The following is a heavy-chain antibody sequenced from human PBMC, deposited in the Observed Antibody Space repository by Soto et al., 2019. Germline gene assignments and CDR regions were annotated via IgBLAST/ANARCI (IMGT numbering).Heavy chain of an antibody. CDR2: ISPYSGYA. CDR3: AREASVLIPAAQPSRFDS. D-gene: IGHD2-2*01. Sequence: ASVKVSCKGFGYSFMKYGINWVRQAPGQGLEWVGWISPYSGYAHSAQKFHGRLTLTTDTAASTAYMELRILRSADTALYYCAREASVLIPAAQPSRFDSWGQGTLVTVSS. J-gene: IGHJ4*02. V-gene: IGHV1-18*01. CDR1: GYSFMKYG.